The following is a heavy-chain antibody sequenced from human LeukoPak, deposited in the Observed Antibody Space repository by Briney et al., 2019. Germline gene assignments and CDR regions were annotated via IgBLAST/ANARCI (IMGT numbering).Heavy chain of an antibody. CDR3: ARGNFGYSYADRWDYSDY. CDR1: GYTFTGYY. J-gene: IGHJ4*02. CDR2: INPNSGGT. D-gene: IGHD5-18*01. V-gene: IGHV1-2*06. Sequence: ASVKVSCKASGYTFTGYYMHWVRQAPGQGLEWMGRINPNSGGTNYAQKFQGRVTMTRDMSISTAYMELSRLRSDDTAVYYCARGNFGYSYADRWDYSDYWGQGTLVTVSS.